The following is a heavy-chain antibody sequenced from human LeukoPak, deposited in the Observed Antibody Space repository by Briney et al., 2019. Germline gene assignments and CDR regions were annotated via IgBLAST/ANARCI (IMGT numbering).Heavy chain of an antibody. CDR2: ISYDGSNK. J-gene: IGHJ4*02. Sequence: GGSLRLSCAASGFTFSSYAMHLVRRAPGKGLEWVAVISYDGSNKYYADSVRGRFTISRDNSKNTLYLQMNSLRAEDTAVYYCARVPRLKLFYYFDYWGQGTLVTVSS. V-gene: IGHV3-30-3*01. CDR3: ARVPRLKLFYYFDY. CDR1: GFTFSSYA. D-gene: IGHD2/OR15-2a*01.